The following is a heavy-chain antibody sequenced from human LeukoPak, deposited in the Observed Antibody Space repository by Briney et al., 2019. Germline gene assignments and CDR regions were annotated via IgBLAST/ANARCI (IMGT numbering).Heavy chain of an antibody. Sequence: GASVKVSCKASGYTFTSYGISWVRQAPGQGLEWMGWISAYNGNTNYAQKLQGRVTMTTDTSTSTAYMELRSLRSDDTAVYYCARESGSSWYNFPYYYYMDVWGKGTTVTVSS. J-gene: IGHJ6*03. CDR3: ARESGSSWYNFPYYYYMDV. V-gene: IGHV1-18*01. CDR1: GYTFTSYG. CDR2: ISAYNGNT. D-gene: IGHD6-13*01.